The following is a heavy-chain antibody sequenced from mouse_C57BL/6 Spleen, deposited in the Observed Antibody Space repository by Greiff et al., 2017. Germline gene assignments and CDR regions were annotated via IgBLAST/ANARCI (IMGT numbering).Heavy chain of an antibody. CDR2: INPGSGST. CDR3: ARGRYNNGYLFAY. J-gene: IGHJ3*01. V-gene: IGHV1-54*01. CDR1: GYAFTNYL. D-gene: IGHD1-2*01. Sequence: QVQLKQSGAELVRPGTSVKVSCKASGYAFTNYLIEWVKQRPGQGLEWIGVINPGSGSTNYNEKFKGKATLTADNSSSTAYMQLSSLTSEDSAFYFCARGRYNNGYLFAYWGQRTLVTGSA.